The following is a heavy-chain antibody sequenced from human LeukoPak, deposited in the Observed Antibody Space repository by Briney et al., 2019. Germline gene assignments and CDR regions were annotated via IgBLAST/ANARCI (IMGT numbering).Heavy chain of an antibody. Sequence: PGGSLRLSCATFGFTFDDYGMTWVRQAPGKGLEWVSSIKWNSDITTYGDSVKGRFTISRDNAKNSLYLEMNSLRAEDTALYYCARDETGIDYWGQGTLVTVSS. CDR1: GFTFDDYG. CDR3: ARDETGIDY. D-gene: IGHD3-9*01. J-gene: IGHJ4*02. CDR2: IKWNSDIT. V-gene: IGHV3-20*04.